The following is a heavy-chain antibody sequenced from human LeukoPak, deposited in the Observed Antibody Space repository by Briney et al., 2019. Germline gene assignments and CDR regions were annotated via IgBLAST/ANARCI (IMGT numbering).Heavy chain of an antibody. D-gene: IGHD3-10*01. V-gene: IGHV4-39*07. CDR1: GASITSSGYY. CDR3: ERVTGYIIEGYFDY. CDR2: IRHSGST. Sequence: SETLSLTCTVSGASITSSGYYWGRIRQPPGKGLEWIGTIRHSGSTYYNPSLNRRVTISVDTSKDQISLRLSSVTAADAAVYYCERVTGYIIEGYFDYWGQGALVTVSS. J-gene: IGHJ4*02.